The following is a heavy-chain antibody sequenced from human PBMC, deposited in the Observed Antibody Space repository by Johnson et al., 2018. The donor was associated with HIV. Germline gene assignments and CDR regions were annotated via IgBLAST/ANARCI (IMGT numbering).Heavy chain of an antibody. V-gene: IGHV3-38-3*01. CDR3: AKIYLGQQLRDPFDF. Sequence: VQLVESGGGVVQPGRSLRLSCAASGFTVSSNEMSWVRQAPGKGLEWVSSISGGSTYYADSRKGRFTISRDNSKSSLSLQMNSLRPEDTAVYYCAKIYLGQQLRDPFDFWGQGTLVTVSS. CDR2: ISGGST. D-gene: IGHD6-13*01. J-gene: IGHJ3*01. CDR1: GFTVSSNE.